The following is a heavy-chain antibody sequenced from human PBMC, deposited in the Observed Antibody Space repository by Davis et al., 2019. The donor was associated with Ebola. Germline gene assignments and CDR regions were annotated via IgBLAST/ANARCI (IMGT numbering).Heavy chain of an antibody. Sequence: PGGSLRLSCAASGFTFSSYEMNWVRQAPGKGLEWVSYISSSGSTIYYADSVKGRFTISRDNAKNSLYLQMNSLRAEDTAVYYCARGNYYDSSGKGTGYDYWGQGTLVTVSS. CDR2: ISSSGSTI. J-gene: IGHJ4*02. CDR3: ARGNYYDSSGKGTGYDY. CDR1: GFTFSSYE. V-gene: IGHV3-48*03. D-gene: IGHD3-22*01.